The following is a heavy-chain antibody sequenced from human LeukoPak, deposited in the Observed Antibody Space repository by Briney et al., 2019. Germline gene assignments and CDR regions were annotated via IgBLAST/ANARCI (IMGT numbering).Heavy chain of an antibody. CDR1: GFTFSSYG. CDR3: ARDTRKQWLGNDYYYYGMDV. Sequence: GGSLRLSCAASGFTFSSYGMHWVSQAPGKGLEWVAVIWYDGSNKYYADSVKGRFTISRDNSKNTLYLQMNSLRAEDTAVYYCARDTRKQWLGNDYYYYGMDVWGQGTTVTVSS. D-gene: IGHD6-19*01. V-gene: IGHV3-33*01. CDR2: IWYDGSNK. J-gene: IGHJ6*02.